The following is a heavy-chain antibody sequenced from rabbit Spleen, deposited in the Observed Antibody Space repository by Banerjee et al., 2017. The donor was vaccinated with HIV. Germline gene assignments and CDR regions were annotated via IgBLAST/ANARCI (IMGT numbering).Heavy chain of an antibody. V-gene: IGHV1S40*01. D-gene: IGHD4-1*01. CDR3: ARYDSDWGEDF. CDR1: GFSFSSNYY. Sequence: QSLEESGGDLVKPGASLTLTCTASGFSFSSNYYMCWVRQAPGKGMEWIACIYNGDGATWSANWVNGRFTISRTSSTTVTLQMTSLTAADTATYFYARYDSDWGEDFWGQGTLVTVS. CDR2: IYNGDGAT. J-gene: IGHJ4*01.